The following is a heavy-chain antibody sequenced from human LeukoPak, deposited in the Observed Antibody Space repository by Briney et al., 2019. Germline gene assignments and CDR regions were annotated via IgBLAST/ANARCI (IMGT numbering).Heavy chain of an antibody. D-gene: IGHD2-2*01. Sequence: PGGSVRLSCAASGFTLSSYWMSWVRQAPGKGLEWVANIKQDGSEKYYVDSVKGRFTISRDNAKNSLYLQMNSLRAEDTAVYYCAREGIVVVPAANDYWGQGTLVTVSS. J-gene: IGHJ4*02. V-gene: IGHV3-7*01. CDR3: AREGIVVVPAANDY. CDR2: IKQDGSEK. CDR1: GFTLSSYW.